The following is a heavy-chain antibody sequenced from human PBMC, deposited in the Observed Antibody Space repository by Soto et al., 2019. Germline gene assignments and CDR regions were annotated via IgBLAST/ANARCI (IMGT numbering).Heavy chain of an antibody. CDR2: IWYDGSNK. J-gene: IGHJ4*02. CDR3: ARGSWQYSNYPASSDY. Sequence: QVQLVESGGGVVQPGRSLRLSCAASGFTFSSYGMHWVRQAPGKGLEWVAVIWYDGSNKYYADSVKGRFTISRDNSKNTLYLQMNSLRAEDTAVYYCARGSWQYSNYPASSDYWGQGTLVTVSS. D-gene: IGHD4-4*01. CDR1: GFTFSSYG. V-gene: IGHV3-33*01.